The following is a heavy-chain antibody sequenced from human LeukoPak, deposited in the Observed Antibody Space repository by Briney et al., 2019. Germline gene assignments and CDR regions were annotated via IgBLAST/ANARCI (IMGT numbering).Heavy chain of an antibody. J-gene: IGHJ5*02. CDR2: IYYSGST. Sequence: PSETLPLTCTVSGGSISSYYWSWIRQPPGKGLEWIGYIYYSGSTNYNPSLKSRVTISVDTSKNQFSLKLSSVTAADTAVYYCARAGMVRGVSNWFDPWGQGTLVTVSS. CDR1: GGSISSYY. CDR3: ARAGMVRGVSNWFDP. V-gene: IGHV4-59*01. D-gene: IGHD3-10*01.